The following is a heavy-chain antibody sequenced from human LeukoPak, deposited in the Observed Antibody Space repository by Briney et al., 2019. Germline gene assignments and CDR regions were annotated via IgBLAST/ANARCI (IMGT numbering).Heavy chain of an antibody. CDR1: GFTFSNYG. D-gene: IGHD6-19*01. Sequence: GGSLRLSCAASGFTFSNYGIHWVRQAPGKGLEWVAFIPYDGSNKYYADSVKVRFTISRDNSKNTLYLQMNSLRPEDTAVYYCAKVGSGYSSGWFSEYFQHWGQGTLVTVSS. CDR3: AKVGSGYSSGWFSEYFQH. V-gene: IGHV3-30*02. CDR2: IPYDGSNK. J-gene: IGHJ1*01.